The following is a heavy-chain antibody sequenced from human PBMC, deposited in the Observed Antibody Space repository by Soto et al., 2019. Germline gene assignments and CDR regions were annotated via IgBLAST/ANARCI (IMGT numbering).Heavy chain of an antibody. Sequence: QVQLQESGPGLVKPSETLSLTCTVSGGSISSYYWSWIRQPPGKGLEWIGFIYYSGRTNYKPSLKSRVTISVDTSKNQVSLKLSSVTGADTAVYYCARENVGAYYYGSGSSAFDYWGQGTLVTVSS. D-gene: IGHD3-10*01. CDR2: IYYSGRT. V-gene: IGHV4-59*01. CDR1: GGSISSYY. J-gene: IGHJ4*02. CDR3: ARENVGAYYYGSGSSAFDY.